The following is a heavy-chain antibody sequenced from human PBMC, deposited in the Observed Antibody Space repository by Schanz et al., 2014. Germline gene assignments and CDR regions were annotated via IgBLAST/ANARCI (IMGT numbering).Heavy chain of an antibody. CDR1: GYTFTRSG. J-gene: IGHJ2*01. D-gene: IGHD6-6*01. V-gene: IGHV1-18*01. CDR2: IGGSDGNT. CDR3: ARAGQDFEYSSLSPIWYFDL. Sequence: QVQLVQSGGEVKTPGASVKVSCKASGYTFTRSGISWVRQAPGQGLEWMGWIGGSDGNTNFAQKFQGRVTMTTDTSTSTVYMELSRLRSDDTAVYYCARAGQDFEYSSLSPIWYFDLWGRGTLVTVSS.